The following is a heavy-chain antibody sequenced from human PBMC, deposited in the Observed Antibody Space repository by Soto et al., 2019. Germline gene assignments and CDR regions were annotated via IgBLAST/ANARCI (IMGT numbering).Heavy chain of an antibody. J-gene: IGHJ4*02. V-gene: IGHV3-7*03. CDR3: AREGFRYGLKGAVFDH. CDR2: IKEDGSDK. D-gene: IGHD5-18*01. CDR1: GFNFRTYW. Sequence: EVQLVESGGGLVQPGGSLRLSCAASGFNFRTYWMSWVRQAPGKGLEWVANIKEDGSDKYYVDSVKGRLTVSRDNAKNLLYLQLNSLRAEDTAVYYCAREGFRYGLKGAVFDHWGQGSLVTVSS.